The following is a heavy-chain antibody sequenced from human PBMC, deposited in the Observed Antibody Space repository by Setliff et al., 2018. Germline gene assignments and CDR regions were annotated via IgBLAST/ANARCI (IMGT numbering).Heavy chain of an antibody. CDR1: GVSISSHY. V-gene: IGHV4-59*11. Sequence: SETLSLTCTVSGVSISSHYWSWVRQPPGKGLECIGDVYYTGSTKYNPSLWSRLTMSIDTSKKQFSLRLTSVSAADTAVYYCARLRKSTPHWYFDLWGRGTLVTVSS. J-gene: IGHJ2*01. CDR2: VYYTGST. CDR3: ARLRKSTPHWYFDL.